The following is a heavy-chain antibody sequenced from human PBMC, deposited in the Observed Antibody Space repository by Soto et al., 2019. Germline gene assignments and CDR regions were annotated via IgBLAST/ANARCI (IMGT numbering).Heavy chain of an antibody. Sequence: TSETLSLTCTVSGGSISSSSYYWSWIRQPPGKGLEWIGEINHSGSTNYNPSLKSRVTISVDTSKNQFSLKLSSVTAADTAVYYCARRPLRGAFHWGQGTLVTVS. J-gene: IGHJ4*02. CDR2: INHSGST. CDR1: GGSISSSSYY. V-gene: IGHV4-39*07. D-gene: IGHD3-10*01. CDR3: ARRPLRGAFH.